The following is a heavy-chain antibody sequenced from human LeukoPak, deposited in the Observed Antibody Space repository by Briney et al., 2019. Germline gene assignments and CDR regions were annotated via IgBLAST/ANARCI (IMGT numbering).Heavy chain of an antibody. CDR1: GYTFTGYY. CDR3: ARAGGAGLYYYYYMDV. J-gene: IGHJ6*03. CDR2: INPNNGAT. D-gene: IGHD3-10*01. V-gene: IGHV1-2*02. Sequence: ASVKVSCKASGYTFTGYYMHWVRQAPGQGLEWMGWINPNNGATNYAQKFQGRVTMTRDTSISTAYMELSRLRSDDTAVYSCARAGGAGLYYYYYMDVWGKGTTVTVSS.